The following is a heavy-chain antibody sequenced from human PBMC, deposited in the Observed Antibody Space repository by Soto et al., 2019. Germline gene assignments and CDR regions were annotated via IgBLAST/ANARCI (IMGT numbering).Heavy chain of an antibody. J-gene: IGHJ4*02. CDR1: GCTFTNFG. CDR2: ISAXNGNQ. D-gene: IGHD3-16*01. CDR3: ARGGTLIDY. Sequence: XSVKVSCKTSGCTFTNFGLSWVRQAPGQGLEWMXRISAXNGNQKYAQNXXGRGTMTTXTSTGTAYMGLRSLRSDDTAVYYCARGGTLIDYWGKGTLVTVYS. V-gene: IGHV1-18*01.